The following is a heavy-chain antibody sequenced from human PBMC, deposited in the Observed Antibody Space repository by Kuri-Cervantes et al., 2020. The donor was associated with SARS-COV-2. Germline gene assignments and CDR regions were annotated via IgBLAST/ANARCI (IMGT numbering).Heavy chain of an antibody. V-gene: IGHV1-18*04. CDR2: IKTSNGHT. CDR3: ARVSTYYGSSGSYEGDWAEYFQH. Sequence: ASVKVSCKASGYTFTTYGISWVRQAPGQGLEWMGWIKTSNGHTNYAQKFQGRVTMTTDTSTSTAYMELRSLRSDDTAVNYCARVSTYYGSSGSYEGDWAEYFQHWGQGTLVTVSS. D-gene: IGHD3-22*01. CDR1: GYTFTTYG. J-gene: IGHJ1*01.